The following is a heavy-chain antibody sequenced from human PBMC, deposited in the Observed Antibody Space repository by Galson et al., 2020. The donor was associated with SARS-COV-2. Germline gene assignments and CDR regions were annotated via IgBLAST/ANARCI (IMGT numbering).Heavy chain of an antibody. CDR3: ARLRLGVWGSYRLGFDY. V-gene: IGHV4-39*01. D-gene: IGHD3-16*02. J-gene: IGHJ4*02. CDR2: IYYSGST. Sequence: SQTLSLTCTVSGGSISSSSYYWGWIRQPPGKGLEWIGSIYYSGSTYYNPSLKSRVTISVDTSKNQFSLKLSSVTAADTAVYYCARLRLGVWGSYRLGFDYWGQGTLVTVSS. CDR1: GGSISSSSYY.